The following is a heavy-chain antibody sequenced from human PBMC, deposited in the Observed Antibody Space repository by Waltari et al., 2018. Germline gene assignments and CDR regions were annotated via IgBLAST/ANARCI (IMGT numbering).Heavy chain of an antibody. V-gene: IGHV4-34*01. J-gene: IGHJ6*02. CDR2: INHSGST. CDR1: GGSFSGYY. D-gene: IGHD6-13*01. Sequence: QVQLQHWGAGLLKPSETLSLTCAVYGGSFSGYYWSWIRQPPGKGLEWIGEINHSGSTNYNPSLKSRVTISVDTSKNQFSLKLSSVTAADTAVYYWARAHSSRNYYYYGMDVWGQGTTVTVSS. CDR3: ARAHSSRNYYYYGMDV.